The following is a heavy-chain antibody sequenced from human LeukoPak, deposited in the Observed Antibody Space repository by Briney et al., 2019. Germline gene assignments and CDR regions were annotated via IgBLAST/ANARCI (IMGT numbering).Heavy chain of an antibody. V-gene: IGHV4-4*02. J-gene: IGHJ3*02. Sequence: SETLSLTCAVSGGSISSSNWWSWVRPPPGKGLEWIGEIYHSGSTNYNPSLKSRVTISVDKSKNQFSLKLSSVTAADTAVYYCARDSGGGNAFDIWGQGTMVTVSS. CDR1: GGSISSSNW. CDR3: ARDSGGGNAFDI. CDR2: IYHSGST. D-gene: IGHD3-16*01.